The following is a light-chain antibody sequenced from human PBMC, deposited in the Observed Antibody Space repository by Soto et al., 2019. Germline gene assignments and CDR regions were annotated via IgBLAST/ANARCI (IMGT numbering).Light chain of an antibody. CDR2: DAS. CDR3: QQLTDWPPQWT. CDR1: QSVSGY. Sequence: EIVMTQSPATLSVSPGERATLSCRASQSVSGYLDWFHQKPGQAPRLLIYDASSRATGIPARFSGSGSGTDFTLTISSLEPEDFAVYYCQQLTDWPPQWTFGQGTKVDIK. V-gene: IGKV3-11*01. J-gene: IGKJ1*01.